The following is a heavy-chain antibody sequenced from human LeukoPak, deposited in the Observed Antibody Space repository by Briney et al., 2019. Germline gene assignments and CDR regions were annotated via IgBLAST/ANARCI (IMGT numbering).Heavy chain of an antibody. D-gene: IGHD3-10*01. Sequence: GGSLRLSCAVSGFTFNNYGMSWVRQAPGKGLEWVSAISGSGFNTYYADSVKGRFTISRDNSKNTLYLQMNSLRAEDTAVYYCAKLTDGSGIAYYFDYWGQGTLVTVSS. J-gene: IGHJ4*02. V-gene: IGHV3-23*01. CDR1: GFTFNNYG. CDR2: ISGSGFNT. CDR3: AKLTDGSGIAYYFDY.